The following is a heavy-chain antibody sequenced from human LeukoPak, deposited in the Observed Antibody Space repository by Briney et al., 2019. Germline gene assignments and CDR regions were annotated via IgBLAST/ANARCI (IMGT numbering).Heavy chain of an antibody. CDR1: GFTFGDYA. CDR3: VRVVTTGSGWYHFDN. V-gene: IGHV3-49*04. D-gene: IGHD6-13*01. CDR2: IRSKGYGGTA. J-gene: IGHJ4*02. Sequence: GGSLRLSCTGSGFTFGDYAVSWVRLAPGKGLEWVSFIRSKGYGGTAEYAASVEGRFTISRDDSQNSLYLQLNSLKTEDTAVYYCVRVVTTGSGWYHFDNWGLGTLVTVSS.